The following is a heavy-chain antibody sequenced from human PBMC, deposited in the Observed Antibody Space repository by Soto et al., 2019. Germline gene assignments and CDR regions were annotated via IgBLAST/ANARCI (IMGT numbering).Heavy chain of an antibody. CDR1: GGTFSSYA. J-gene: IGHJ4*02. V-gene: IGHV1-69*13. CDR2: IIPIFGTA. D-gene: IGHD3-22*01. Sequence: SVKVSCKASGGTFSSYAISWVRQAPGQGLEWMGGIIPIFGTANYAQKFQGRVTITADESTSTAYMELSSLRSEDTAVYYCARILNYYDSSGYYYAFDYWGQGTLVTVSS. CDR3: ARILNYYDSSGYYYAFDY.